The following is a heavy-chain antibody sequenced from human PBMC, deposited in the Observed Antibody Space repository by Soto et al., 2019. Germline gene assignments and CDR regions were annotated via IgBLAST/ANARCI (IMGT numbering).Heavy chain of an antibody. Sequence: LSCAASGFTFSNAWMNWVRQAPGKGLEWVGRIKSKTDGGTTDYAAPVKGRFTISRDDSKNTLYLQMNSLKTEDTAVYYCTTPYYYDSSGHYYYYYYGMDVWGQGTTVTVSS. V-gene: IGHV3-15*07. D-gene: IGHD3-22*01. CDR3: TTPYYYDSSGHYYYYYYGMDV. J-gene: IGHJ6*02. CDR2: IKSKTDGGTT. CDR1: GFTFSNAW.